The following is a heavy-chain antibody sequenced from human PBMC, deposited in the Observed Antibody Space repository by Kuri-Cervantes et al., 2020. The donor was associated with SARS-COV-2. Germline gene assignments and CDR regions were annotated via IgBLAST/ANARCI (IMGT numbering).Heavy chain of an antibody. CDR1: GGSISSGGYS. J-gene: IGHJ6*02. CDR2: IYHSGST. CDR3: ARELVVPAATGYYYYGMDV. V-gene: IGHV4-30-2*01. Sequence: LRLSCAVSGGSISSGGYSWSWIRQPPGKGLEWIGYIYHSGSTYYNPSLKSRVTISVDRSKNQFSLKLSSVTAADTAVYYCARELVVPAATGYYYYGMDVWGQGTMVTVSS. D-gene: IGHD2-2*01.